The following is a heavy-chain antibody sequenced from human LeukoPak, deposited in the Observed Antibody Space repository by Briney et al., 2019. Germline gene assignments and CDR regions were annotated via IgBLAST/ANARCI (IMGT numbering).Heavy chain of an antibody. CDR1: GGSFSGYY. V-gene: IGHV4-34*01. CDR3: ARGKRPYYYYYMDV. Sequence: PSETLSLTCAVYGGSFSGYYWSWIRQPPGKGLEWIGEINHSGSTNYNPSLKSRVTISVDTSKNQFSLKPSSVTAADTAVYYCARGKRPYYYYYMDVWGKGTTVTVSS. D-gene: IGHD6-6*01. J-gene: IGHJ6*03. CDR2: INHSGST.